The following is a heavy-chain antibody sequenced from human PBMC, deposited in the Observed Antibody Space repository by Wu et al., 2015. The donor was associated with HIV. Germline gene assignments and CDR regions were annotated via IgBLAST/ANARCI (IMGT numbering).Heavy chain of an antibody. CDR1: GYTFIDYY. V-gene: IGHV1-2*02. D-gene: IGHD3-22*01. CDR2: MNPNRGGT. J-gene: IGHJ4*02. Sequence: QVQLEQSGAEVKKPGASVMVSCKASGYTFIDYYIYWVRLAPGRGLEWMGWMNPNRGGTKYAETFQGRVTLTRDTAVSTAYMELNSLRSDDTAVYYCARLQSLSGFYSNADYWGQGTLVTVSS. CDR3: ARLQSLSGFYSNADY.